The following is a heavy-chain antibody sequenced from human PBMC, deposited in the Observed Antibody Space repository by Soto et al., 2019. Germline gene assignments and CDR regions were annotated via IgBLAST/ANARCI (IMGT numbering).Heavy chain of an antibody. Sequence: EVQLVESGGGLIHPGGSLRLSCAASGFNVNSDYMNWVRQTPGKGLEWVASIYSGETTYYADSVRGRFTISSDNAKNTVYLQVNSLRAEDTGVYYCARLVASETGYGMDVWGQGTTVTVSS. CDR3: ARLVASETGYGMDV. V-gene: IGHV3-53*01. D-gene: IGHD3-9*01. CDR2: IYSGETT. CDR1: GFNVNSDY. J-gene: IGHJ6*02.